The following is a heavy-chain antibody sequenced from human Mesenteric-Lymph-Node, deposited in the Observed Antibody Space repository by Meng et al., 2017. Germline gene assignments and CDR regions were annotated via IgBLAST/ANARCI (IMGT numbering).Heavy chain of an antibody. CDR1: GFTFSSYA. J-gene: IGHJ6*02. CDR2: ISGSGGST. CDR3: ARVSYTRYCSSTSCPPYYYYGMDV. D-gene: IGHD2-2*01. Sequence: GSLKISCAASGFTFSSYAMSLVRPAPGKGLEWVSAISGSGGSTYYADSVKGRFTISRDNSKNTLYLQMNSLRAEDTAVYYFARVSYTRYCSSTSCPPYYYYGMDVWGQGTTVTVSS. V-gene: IGHV3-23*01.